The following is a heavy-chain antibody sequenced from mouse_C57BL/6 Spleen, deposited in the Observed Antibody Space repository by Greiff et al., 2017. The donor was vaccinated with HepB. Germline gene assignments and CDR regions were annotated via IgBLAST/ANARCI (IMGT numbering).Heavy chain of an antibody. V-gene: IGHV1-64*01. CDR3: ARAGRDTVVATRDFDY. J-gene: IGHJ2*01. Sequence: QVQLQQPGAELVKPGASVKLSCKASGYTFTSYWMHWVKQRPGQGLEWIGMIHPNSGSTNYNEKFKSKATLTVDKSSSTASMQLSSLTSADSAVYDCARAGRDTVVATRDFDYWGQGTTLTVSS. CDR2: IHPNSGST. D-gene: IGHD1-1*01. CDR1: GYTFTSYW.